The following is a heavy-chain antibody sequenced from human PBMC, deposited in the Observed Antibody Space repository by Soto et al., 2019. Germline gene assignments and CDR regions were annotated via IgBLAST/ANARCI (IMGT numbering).Heavy chain of an antibody. CDR2: IIPIFGTA. CDR3: LIDHPLVYGSGRDRFSYSYHGMDV. D-gene: IGHD3-10*01. J-gene: IGHJ6*02. CDR1: GGTFSSYA. V-gene: IGHV1-69*01. Sequence: QVQLVQSGAEVKKPGSSVKVSCKASGGTFSSYAISWVRQAPGQGLEWMGGIIPIFGTANYAQKFQGRVTITADESTLTAYLELSSLRSEDTVLDYCLIDHPLVYGSGRDRFSYSYHGMDVWGQVTMVTVCS.